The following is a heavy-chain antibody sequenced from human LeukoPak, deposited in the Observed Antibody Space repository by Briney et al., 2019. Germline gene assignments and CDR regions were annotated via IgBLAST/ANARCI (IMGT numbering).Heavy chain of an antibody. CDR1: GFTFSSYA. J-gene: IGHJ1*01. CDR2: ISGSGYST. CDR3: AKDRSGSTAEYFQD. Sequence: PGGSLRLSCAASGFTFSSYAMSWVRQAPGKGLEWVSVISGSGYSTYYAASVRGRFTISRDNSKNTLYLQMNSVRAEDTAVYYCAKDRSGSTAEYFQDWGQGTLVTVSS. D-gene: IGHD3-10*01. V-gene: IGHV3-23*01.